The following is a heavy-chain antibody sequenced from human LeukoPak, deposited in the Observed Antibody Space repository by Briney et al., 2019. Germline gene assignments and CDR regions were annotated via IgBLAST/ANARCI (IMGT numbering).Heavy chain of an antibody. CDR1: GFTFSSYS. D-gene: IGHD2-8*01. J-gene: IGHJ4*02. CDR2: ISSSSSTI. CDR3: ARVPNPYCTNGICHFDY. V-gene: IGHV3-48*01. Sequence: PGGSLRLSCAASGFTFSSYSMNWVRQAPGKGLEWVSYISSSSSTIYYADSVKGRFTISRDNAKNSLYLQMNSLRAEDTAVYYCARVPNPYCTNGICHFDYWGQGTLVTVSS.